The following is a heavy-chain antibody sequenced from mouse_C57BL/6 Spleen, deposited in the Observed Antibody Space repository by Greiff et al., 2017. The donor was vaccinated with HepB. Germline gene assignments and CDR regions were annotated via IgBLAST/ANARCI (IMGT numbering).Heavy chain of an antibody. CDR2: ISGGGGNT. CDR1: GFTFSSYT. CDR3: ARHLYYGSPMDY. D-gene: IGHD1-1*01. V-gene: IGHV5-9*01. Sequence: DVQLVESGGGLVKPGGSLKLSCAASGFTFSSYTMSWVRQTPEKRLEWVATISGGGGNTYYPDSVKGRFTISRDNAKNTLYLQMSSLRSEDTALYYCARHLYYGSPMDYWGQGTSVTVSS. J-gene: IGHJ4*01.